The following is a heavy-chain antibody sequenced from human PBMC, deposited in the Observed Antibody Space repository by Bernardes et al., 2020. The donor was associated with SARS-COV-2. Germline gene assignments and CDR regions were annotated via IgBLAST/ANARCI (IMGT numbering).Heavy chain of an antibody. CDR3: AIALSVGYDY. Sequence: GGSLRLSCEASGFTFSSYWMHWVRQAPGKGLVWVSRMNSDGSTTSYVDSVKGRFTISRDNAKNTLYLQMNSLRAEDTAVYYCAIALSVGYDYWGQGTLVTVSS. CDR2: MNSDGSTT. CDR1: GFTFSSYW. V-gene: IGHV3-74*01. D-gene: IGHD1-26*01. J-gene: IGHJ4*02.